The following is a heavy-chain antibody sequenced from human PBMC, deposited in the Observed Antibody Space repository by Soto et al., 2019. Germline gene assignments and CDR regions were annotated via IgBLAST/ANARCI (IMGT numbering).Heavy chain of an antibody. V-gene: IGHV3-30-3*01. CDR1: GFNFSSSS. J-gene: IGHJ4*02. D-gene: IGHD5-18*01. CDR3: ARDIRHSVHNYCEY. CDR2: ISDDGSSE. Sequence: QVELVESGGGVVQPGRSLRLSCAASGFNFSSSSMHWVRQSAGKGLEWVAIISDDGSSENYADSVKGPFTVSRDNSKNLRSLQVIRLRHEETAVYYCARDIRHSVHNYCEYWGQGTLVPASS.